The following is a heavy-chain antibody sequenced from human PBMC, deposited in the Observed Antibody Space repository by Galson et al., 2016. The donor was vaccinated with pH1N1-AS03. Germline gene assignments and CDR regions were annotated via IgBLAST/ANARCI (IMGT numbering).Heavy chain of an antibody. CDR3: ARGILGDAVGLDS. CDR2: INTDETKT. J-gene: IGHJ4*02. D-gene: IGHD3-16*01. CDR1: GFTLRNYW. V-gene: IGHV3-74*01. Sequence: SLRLSCAASGFTLRNYWMHWVRQAPGGGLVWFSRINTDETKTYYADSVEGRFAISRDIAKNTVYLQMNSLGPEDTAVYYCARGILGDAVGLDSWGQGTLVTVSS.